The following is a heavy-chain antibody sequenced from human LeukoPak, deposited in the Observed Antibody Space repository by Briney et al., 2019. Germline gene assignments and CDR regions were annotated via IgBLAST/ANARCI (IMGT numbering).Heavy chain of an antibody. J-gene: IGHJ4*02. Sequence: GASVKVSCKASGGTFSSYAISWVRQAPGQGLEWMGGIIPIFGTANYAQKFQGRVTITTDESTSTAYMELSSLRSEDTAVYYCARFDSSPLSGDHWGQGTLVTVSS. V-gene: IGHV1-69*05. CDR3: ARFDSSPLSGDH. CDR1: GGTFSSYA. D-gene: IGHD3-9*01. CDR2: IIPIFGTA.